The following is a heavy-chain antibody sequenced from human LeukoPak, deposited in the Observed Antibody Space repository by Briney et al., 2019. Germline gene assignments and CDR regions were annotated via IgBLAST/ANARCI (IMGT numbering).Heavy chain of an antibody. CDR3: AKDRTQGSGWYLIFDY. J-gene: IGHJ4*02. D-gene: IGHD6-19*01. CDR2: ISGNAIST. CDR1: GFTFSSYS. V-gene: IGHV3-23*01. Sequence: GGSLRLSCAASGFTFSSYSMNWVRQAPGKGLEWVATISGNAISTYYADSLKGRFTISRDASKNTLYLQMNSPRADDTAVYYCAKDRTQGSGWYLIFDYWSQGTLVTVSS.